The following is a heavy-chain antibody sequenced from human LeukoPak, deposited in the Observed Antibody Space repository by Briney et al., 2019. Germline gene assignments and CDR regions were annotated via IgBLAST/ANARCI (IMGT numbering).Heavy chain of an antibody. J-gene: IGHJ4*02. CDR3: ARVRRLGYCSSTSCPYYFDY. D-gene: IGHD2-2*01. Sequence: SETLSLTCTVSGGSISSYYWSWLRQPPGKGLEWIGYIYYSGSTNYNPSLKSRVTISVDTSKNQFSLKLSSVTAADTAVYYCARVRRLGYCSSTSCPYYFDYWGQGTLVTVSS. V-gene: IGHV4-59*01. CDR1: GGSISSYY. CDR2: IYYSGST.